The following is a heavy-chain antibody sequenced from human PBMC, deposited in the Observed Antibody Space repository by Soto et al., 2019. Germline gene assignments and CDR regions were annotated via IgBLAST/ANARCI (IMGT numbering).Heavy chain of an antibody. CDR2: IYYSGST. CDR3: ARWGVSWFGDGDAFDI. V-gene: IGHV4-31*03. D-gene: IGHD3-10*01. J-gene: IGHJ3*02. Sequence: QVQLQESGPGLVKPSQTLSLTCTVSGGSISNVGYYWSWVRQHPEKGLEWIGYIYYSGSTSYNPSLKGRVNLSIDTSKNQFSLKPSSVTSADTAVYYCARWGVSWFGDGDAFDIWGQGTMVIVSS. CDR1: GGSISNVGYY.